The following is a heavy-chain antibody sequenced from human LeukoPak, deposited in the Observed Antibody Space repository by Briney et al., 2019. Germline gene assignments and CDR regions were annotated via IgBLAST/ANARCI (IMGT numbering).Heavy chain of an antibody. V-gene: IGHV3-33*03. D-gene: IGHD2-15*01. CDR2: IWYGGSNK. CDR3: AKGYCSGGSCPGDAFDI. CDR1: GFTFSSYG. J-gene: IGHJ3*02. Sequence: PGGSLRLSCAASGFTFSSYGMHWVRQAPGKGLEWVAVIWYGGSNKYYADSVKGRFTISRDNSKNSLYLQMNSLRTEDTALYYCAKGYCSGGSCPGDAFDIWGQGTMVTVSS.